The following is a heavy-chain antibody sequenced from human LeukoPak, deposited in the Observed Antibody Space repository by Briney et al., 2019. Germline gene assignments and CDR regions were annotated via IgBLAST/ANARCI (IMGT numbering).Heavy chain of an antibody. V-gene: IGHV3-72*01. Sequence: GGSLRLSCAASGFTFSDHYMDWVRQAPGKGLEWVGRIRNKGYSFTTENAAAVKGRFIISRDDLRNSLYLQMSSLKTEDTAVYNCVGVGAYDSIGPFPPDYWGQGTLVTVSS. D-gene: IGHD3-22*01. CDR3: VGVGAYDSIGPFPPDY. J-gene: IGHJ4*02. CDR1: GFTFSDHY. CDR2: IRNKGYSFTT.